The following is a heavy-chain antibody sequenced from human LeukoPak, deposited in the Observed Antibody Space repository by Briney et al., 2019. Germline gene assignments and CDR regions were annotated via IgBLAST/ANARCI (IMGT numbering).Heavy chain of an antibody. V-gene: IGHV1-69*06. J-gene: IGHJ3*02. Sequence: SVKVSCKASGYTFTSYDINWVRQAPGQGLEWMGGIIPMSDTANYPQKFRGRLTITADIPTSTVYMELSSLRSEDTAVYYCAREDDTGRYMGDDAFDIWGQGTMVTVSS. D-gene: IGHD1-26*01. CDR1: GYTFTSYD. CDR3: AREDDTGRYMGDDAFDI. CDR2: IIPMSDTA.